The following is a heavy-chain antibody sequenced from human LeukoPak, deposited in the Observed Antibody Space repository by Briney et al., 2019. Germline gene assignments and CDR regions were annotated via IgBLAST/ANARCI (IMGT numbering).Heavy chain of an antibody. J-gene: IGHJ4*02. CDR3: AKGSGYDFGASRSDC. CDR2: ISWNSGSI. V-gene: IGHV3-9*01. D-gene: IGHD5-12*01. Sequence: GGSLRLSCAASGFTFDDYAMHWVRPAPGKGLEWVSGISWNSGSIGYADSVKGRFTISRDNAKNSLYLQMNSLRAEDTALYYCAKGSGYDFGASRSDCWGQGTLVTVSS. CDR1: GFTFDDYA.